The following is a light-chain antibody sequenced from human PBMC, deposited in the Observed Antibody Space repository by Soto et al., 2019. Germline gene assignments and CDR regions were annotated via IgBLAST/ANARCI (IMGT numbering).Light chain of an antibody. CDR3: QQSYDPPFT. J-gene: IGKJ3*01. Sequence: EIVLTQSPGILSLSPGERATLSCRASQSVSNDFLAWYQQKPGQAPRLLIYGASTRATDVPDRFSGSGSGADFTLSISRLEPEDFATYYCQQSYDPPFTFGPGTKVDIK. CDR1: QSVSNDF. V-gene: IGKV3-20*01. CDR2: GAS.